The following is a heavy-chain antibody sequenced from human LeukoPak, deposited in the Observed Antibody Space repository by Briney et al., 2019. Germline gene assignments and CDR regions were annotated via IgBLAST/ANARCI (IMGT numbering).Heavy chain of an antibody. Sequence: EASVKVSCKASGYTFTGYYMHWVRQAPGQGLEWMGWINPNSGGTNYAQMFQGRVTMTRDTSINTAYMELTRLTSDDTAVYYCARRLSGFPPDYWGQGTLVTVSS. V-gene: IGHV1-2*02. D-gene: IGHD3-9*01. CDR2: INPNSGGT. J-gene: IGHJ4*02. CDR1: GYTFTGYY. CDR3: ARRLSGFPPDY.